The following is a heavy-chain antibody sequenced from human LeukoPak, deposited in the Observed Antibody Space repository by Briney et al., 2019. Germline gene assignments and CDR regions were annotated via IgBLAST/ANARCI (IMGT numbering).Heavy chain of an antibody. Sequence: PSETLSLTCTVSGYSISSGYYWGWIRQPPGKGLEWIGSIYHSGSTYYNPSLKSRVTISVDTSKNQFSLKLSSVTAADTAVYYCARPSRSAYYYYMDVWGKGTTVTISS. CDR2: IYHSGST. V-gene: IGHV4-38-2*02. CDR3: ARPSRSAYYYYMDV. J-gene: IGHJ6*03. CDR1: GYSISSGYY.